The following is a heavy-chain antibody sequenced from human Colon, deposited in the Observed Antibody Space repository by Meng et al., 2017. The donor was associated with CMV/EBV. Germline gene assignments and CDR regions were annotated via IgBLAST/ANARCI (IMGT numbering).Heavy chain of an antibody. CDR3: ARRIAATGPLYYFDS. CDR1: GGTFSSYA. J-gene: IGHJ4*02. CDR2: ISAYNGNT. V-gene: IGHV1-18*01. D-gene: IGHD6-13*01. Sequence: ASVKVSCKASGGTFSSYAISWVRQAPRQGLEWMGWISAYNGNTNYAQKLQGRVTMTTDTSTSTAYMELRSLRSDDTAVYYCARRIAATGPLYYFDSWGQGTLVTVSS.